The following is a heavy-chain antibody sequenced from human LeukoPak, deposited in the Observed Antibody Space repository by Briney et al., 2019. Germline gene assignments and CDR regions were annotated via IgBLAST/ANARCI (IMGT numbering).Heavy chain of an antibody. CDR2: ISWNSGSI. CDR1: GFTFDDYA. D-gene: IGHD2-2*01. Sequence: PGGSLRLSCAASGFTFDDYAMHWVRQAPGKGLEWVSGISWNSGSIGYADSVKGRFTISRDNAKNSLYLQMNSLRAEDTALYYCAKDIGIVVVPAASRSDHYYGMDVWGQGTTVTVSS. V-gene: IGHV3-9*01. J-gene: IGHJ6*02. CDR3: AKDIGIVVVPAASRSDHYYGMDV.